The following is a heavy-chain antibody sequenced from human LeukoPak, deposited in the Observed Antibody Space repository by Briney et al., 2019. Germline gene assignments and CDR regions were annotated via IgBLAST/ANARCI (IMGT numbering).Heavy chain of an antibody. D-gene: IGHD3-9*01. CDR3: ASPDYDILTGSWWFDP. V-gene: IGHV4-34*01. Sequence: SETLSLTCAVYGGSFSGYYWSWIRQPPGKGLEWIGEINHSGSTYYNPSLKSRVTISVDTPKNQFSLKLSSVTAADTAVYYCASPDYDILTGSWWFDPWGQGTLVTVSS. CDR1: GGSFSGYY. J-gene: IGHJ5*02. CDR2: INHSGST.